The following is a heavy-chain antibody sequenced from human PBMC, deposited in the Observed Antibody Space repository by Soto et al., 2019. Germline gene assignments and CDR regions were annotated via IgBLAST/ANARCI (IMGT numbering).Heavy chain of an antibody. Sequence: QVQLLQSGAEVKKPGASVKVSCKASGYSFTSYAIIWVRQAPGQGLEWMGWISAYNGNTKYAQKVQGRVTMTTDTSTSTASMELRSLRSDDTAVYYCARQEVTAQYTDYMDVWGKGTTVTGSS. D-gene: IGHD6-6*01. V-gene: IGHV1-18*01. CDR2: ISAYNGNT. J-gene: IGHJ6*03. CDR1: GYSFTSYA. CDR3: ARQEVTAQYTDYMDV.